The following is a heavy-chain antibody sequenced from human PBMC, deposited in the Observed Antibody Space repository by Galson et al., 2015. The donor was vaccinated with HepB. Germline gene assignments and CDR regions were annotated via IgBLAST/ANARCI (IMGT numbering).Heavy chain of an antibody. J-gene: IGHJ5*02. CDR2: IKSKTDGATT. Sequence: SLRLSCAASGFTFNNAWMNWVRQAPGKGLEWVGRIKSKTDGATTEYAAPVKGRFTISRGDSSNTLYLQMDSLRTDDTAVYYCTTDVYFSSYWSWLDPWGQGTLVTVSS. CDR1: GFTFNNAW. D-gene: IGHD2-2*01. CDR3: TTDVYFSSYWSWLDP. V-gene: IGHV3-15*01.